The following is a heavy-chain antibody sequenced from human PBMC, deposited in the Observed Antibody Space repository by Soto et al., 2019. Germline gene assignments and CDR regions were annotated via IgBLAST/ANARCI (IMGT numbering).Heavy chain of an antibody. Sequence: GASVKVSCKVSGYTLTELSMHWVRQAPGKGLEWMGGFDPEDGETIYAQKFQGRVTMTEDTSTDTAYMELSSLRSEDTAVYYCATGVNTYYDILYHAFDIWGQGTMVTVSS. D-gene: IGHD3-9*01. CDR2: FDPEDGET. J-gene: IGHJ3*02. CDR3: ATGVNTYYDILYHAFDI. V-gene: IGHV1-24*01. CDR1: GYTLTELS.